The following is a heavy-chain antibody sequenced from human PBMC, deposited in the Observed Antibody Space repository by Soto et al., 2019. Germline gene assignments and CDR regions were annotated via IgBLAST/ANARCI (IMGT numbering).Heavy chain of an antibody. Sequence: HVHLVQSGAEVKKPGASLKVSCKSSGYTFTSYGIVWVRQAPGQGLEWMVWISTYNVDTKYAQKFKGRVTMSTDTSTTTAYMELTSLTSDYTGMYYCARGGFAYGYLDFWGQGTLATVSS. CDR3: ARGGFAYGYLDF. CDR2: ISTYNVDT. J-gene: IGHJ4*02. D-gene: IGHD5-18*01. CDR1: GYTFTSYG. V-gene: IGHV1-18*01.